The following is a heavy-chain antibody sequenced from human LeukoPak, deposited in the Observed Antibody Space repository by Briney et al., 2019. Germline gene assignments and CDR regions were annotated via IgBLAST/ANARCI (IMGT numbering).Heavy chain of an antibody. CDR2: INSDWSST. J-gene: IGHJ4*02. CDR3: ARGYYYDSSGYWAY. Sequence: SGRSLRLSCAASGFTFSSYWMHWVRQAPGKGLVWVSRINSDWSSTSYADSVKGRFTISRDNAKHTLYLQMNSLRAEDTAVYYCARGYYYDSSGYWAYWGQGTLVTVSS. V-gene: IGHV3-74*01. D-gene: IGHD3-22*01. CDR1: GFTFSSYW.